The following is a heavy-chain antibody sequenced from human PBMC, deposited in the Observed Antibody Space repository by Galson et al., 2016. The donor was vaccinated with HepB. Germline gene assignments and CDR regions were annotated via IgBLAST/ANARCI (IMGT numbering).Heavy chain of an antibody. CDR2: ISGSGGST. D-gene: IGHD3-22*01. CDR3: AKVPDYNYDSSGPFDY. CDR1: GFTFITYA. V-gene: IGHV3-23*01. J-gene: IGHJ4*02. Sequence: SLRLSCAASGFTFITYAMNWVRQAPGKGLEWVSGISGSGGSTYYADSVKGRFTISRDNSKNTLYLQMNSLRAEDTAVYYCAKVPDYNYDSSGPFDYWGQGTLVTVSS.